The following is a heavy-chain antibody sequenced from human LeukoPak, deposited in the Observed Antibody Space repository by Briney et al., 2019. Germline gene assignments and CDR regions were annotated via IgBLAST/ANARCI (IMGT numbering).Heavy chain of an antibody. CDR2: IYSGGST. J-gene: IGHJ4*02. CDR1: GFTVSTYY. CDR3: VGGLGYCTSTTCLLPFDY. Sequence: PGGSLRLSCAASGFTVSTYYMSWVRQAPGKRLECVSDIYSGGSTYYADSVKGRFTVSRDNSKNTQYLQMNSLRAEDTAMYYCVGGLGYCTSTTCLLPFDYWGQGTLVTVSS. D-gene: IGHD2-2*01. V-gene: IGHV3-53*01.